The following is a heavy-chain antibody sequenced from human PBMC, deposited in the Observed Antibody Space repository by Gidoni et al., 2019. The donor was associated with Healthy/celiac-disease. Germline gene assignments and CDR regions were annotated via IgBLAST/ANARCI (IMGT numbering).Heavy chain of an antibody. J-gene: IGHJ4*02. CDR2: ISSSSSTI. Sequence: EVQLVESGGGLVTPGGSLRLSCAASGFTFSSYSMNWVRQAQVKGMEWVSSISSSSSTIYDANSVKGRFTSSRDNAKNSLYLQMNSLRAEDTAVYYCARLQAYCSSTSCSPSYYFDYWGQGTLVTVSS. CDR1: GFTFSSYS. V-gene: IGHV3-21*01. CDR3: ARLQAYCSSTSCSPSYYFDY. D-gene: IGHD2-2*01.